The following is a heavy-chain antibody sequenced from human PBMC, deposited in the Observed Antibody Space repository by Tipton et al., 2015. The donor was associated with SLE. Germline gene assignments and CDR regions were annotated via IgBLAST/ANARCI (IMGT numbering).Heavy chain of an antibody. D-gene: IGHD6-13*01. CDR3: ARDQGIAAFDN. CDR2: IYYSGST. CDR1: GGSISNYY. J-gene: IGHJ4*02. Sequence: TLSLTCTVSGGSISNYYWSWIRQPPGKELEWIGYIYYSGSTNYNPSLKSRVTISVDTSKNQFSLKLSSVTAADTAVYYCARDQGIAAFDNWGQGTLVTVSS. V-gene: IGHV4-59*12.